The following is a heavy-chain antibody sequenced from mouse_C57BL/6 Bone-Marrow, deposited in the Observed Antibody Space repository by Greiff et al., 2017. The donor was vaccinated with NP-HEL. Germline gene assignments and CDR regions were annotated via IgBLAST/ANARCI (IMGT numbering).Heavy chain of an antibody. CDR1: GYTFTSYW. D-gene: IGHD1-1*01. J-gene: IGHJ1*03. V-gene: IGHV1-64*01. Sequence: QVQLKQPGAELVKPGASVKLSCKASGYTFTSYWIHWVKQRPGQGLEWIGMIHPNSGSTNYNEKFKSKATLTVDKSSSTAYMQLSSLTSEDSAVYYCARSITTVVVHWYFDVWGTGTTVTVSS. CDR2: IHPNSGST. CDR3: ARSITTVVVHWYFDV.